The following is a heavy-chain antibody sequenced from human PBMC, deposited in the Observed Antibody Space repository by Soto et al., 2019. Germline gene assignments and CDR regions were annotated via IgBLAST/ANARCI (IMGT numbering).Heavy chain of an antibody. CDR1: GGSFSGYQ. CDR2: INDSGNI. CDR3: ARGLILWFGELSRRGGYFYCMDV. V-gene: IGHV4-34*01. J-gene: IGHJ6*03. D-gene: IGHD3-10*01. Sequence: QVQLQQWGAGLLKPSETLSLTCAVYGGSFSGYQWTWIRQTPGKGLEWIGEINDSGNINYNPSLKSRVTILVVTAKQQISLKLGSVTAADTAVYYCARGLILWFGELSRRGGYFYCMDVWGKGTTVTVSS.